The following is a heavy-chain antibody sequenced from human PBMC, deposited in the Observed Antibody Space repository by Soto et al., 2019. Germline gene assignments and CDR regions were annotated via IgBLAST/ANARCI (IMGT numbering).Heavy chain of an antibody. CDR3: ASGGDNWNSLFCY. CDR2: IYYSGST. V-gene: IGHV4-31*03. D-gene: IGHD1-1*01. J-gene: IGHJ4*02. Sequence: LSLTCTVSGGSISSGGYYWSWIRQHPGKGLEWIGYIYYSGSTYYNPSLKSRVTISVDTSKNQFSLKLSSVTAADTAVYYCASGGDNWNSLFCYWGQGTLVTVSS. CDR1: GGSISSGGYY.